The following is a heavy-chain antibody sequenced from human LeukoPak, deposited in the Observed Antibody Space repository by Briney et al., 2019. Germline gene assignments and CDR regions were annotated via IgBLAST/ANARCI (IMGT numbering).Heavy chain of an antibody. D-gene: IGHD3-16*02. V-gene: IGHV3-23*01. CDR1: GFTFSRYA. CDR2: ISGSGGIT. J-gene: IGHJ6*03. CDR3: AKNTISGGHYQYYMDV. Sequence: GGSLRLSWAASGFTFSRYAMSWVRQAPGKGLEWVSSISGSGGITYHADSLKGRFTISRDNSKNTLFLQMNSLRAEDTAVYYCAKNTISGGHYQYYMDVWGKGTTVTVSS.